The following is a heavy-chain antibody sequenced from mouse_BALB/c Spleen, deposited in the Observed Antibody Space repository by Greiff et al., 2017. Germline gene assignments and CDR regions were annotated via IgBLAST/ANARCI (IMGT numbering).Heavy chain of an antibody. J-gene: IGHJ3*01. V-gene: IGHV5-12-2*01. CDR1: GFTFSSYT. CDR2: ISNGGGST. Sequence: EVQLVESGGGLVQPGGSLKLSCAASGFTFSSYTMSWVRQTPEKRLEWVAYISNGGGSTYYPDTVKGRFTISRDNAKNTLYLQMSSLKSEDTAMYYCARGSPFAYWGQGTLVTVSA. CDR3: ARGSPFAY.